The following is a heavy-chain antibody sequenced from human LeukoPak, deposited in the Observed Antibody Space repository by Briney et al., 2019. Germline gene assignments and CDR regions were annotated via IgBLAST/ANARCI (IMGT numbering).Heavy chain of an antibody. CDR2: IYYSGST. J-gene: IGHJ4*02. D-gene: IGHD6-19*01. CDR1: GGSISSSSYY. CDR3: ARHASYGSGWYVSHFDY. V-gene: IGHV4-39*01. Sequence: SETLSPTCTVSGGSISSSSYYWGWIRQPPGKGLEWIGSIYYSGSTYYNPSLKSRVTISVDTSKNQFSLKLSSVTAADTAVYYCARHASYGSGWYVSHFDYWGQGTLVTVSS.